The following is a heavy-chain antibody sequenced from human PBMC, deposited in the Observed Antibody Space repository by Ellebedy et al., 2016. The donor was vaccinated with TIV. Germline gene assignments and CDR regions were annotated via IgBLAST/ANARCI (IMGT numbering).Heavy chain of an antibody. CDR2: IYYSGST. V-gene: IGHV4-39*07. CDR3: ARGGMSWGNYVNY. D-gene: IGHD4-11*01. J-gene: IGHJ4*02. CDR1: GGSISSSSYY. Sequence: GSLRLSXTVSGGSISSSSYYWGWIRQPPGKGLEWIGSIYYSGSTNYNPSLKSRVTISVDTSKNQFSLKLSSVTAADTAVYYCARGGMSWGNYVNYWGQGTLVTVSS.